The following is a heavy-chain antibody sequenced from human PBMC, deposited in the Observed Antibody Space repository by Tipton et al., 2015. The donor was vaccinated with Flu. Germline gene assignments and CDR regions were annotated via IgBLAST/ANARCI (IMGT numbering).Heavy chain of an antibody. CDR1: GGSISSSSYY. D-gene: IGHD3-10*01. CDR3: ARVCDPRIRYFDL. V-gene: IGHV4-39*07. CDR2: IYYSGST. Sequence: GLVKPSETLSLTCTVSGGSISSSSYYWGWIRQPPGKGLEWIGSIYYSGSTYYNPSLKSRVTISVDTSKNQFSLKLSSVTAADTAVYYCARVCDPRIRYFDLWGRGTLVTVSS. J-gene: IGHJ2*01.